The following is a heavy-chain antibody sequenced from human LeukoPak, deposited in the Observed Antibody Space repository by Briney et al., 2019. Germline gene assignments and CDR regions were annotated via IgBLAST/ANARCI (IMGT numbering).Heavy chain of an antibody. D-gene: IGHD2-2*01. CDR1: GFRFGDFA. V-gene: IGHV3-23*01. J-gene: IGHJ4*02. CDR2: ISGSGDGT. Sequence: GSLRLSCVASGFRFGDFAMSWVRLAPGKGLEWVSSISGSGDGTYYADSVKGRFTISRDNSRNTMYLQTNSLRAEDTAVYYCARGEYQPPGDYWGQGTLVTVSS. CDR3: ARGEYQPPGDY.